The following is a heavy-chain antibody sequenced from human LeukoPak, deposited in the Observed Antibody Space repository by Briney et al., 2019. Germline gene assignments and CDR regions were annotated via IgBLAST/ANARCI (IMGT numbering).Heavy chain of an antibody. Sequence: PSETLSLTCTVSGGSISSYYWSWIRQPPGKGLEWIGYIYYSGSTNYNPSLKSRVTISVDTSKNQFSLKLSSVTAADTAVYYCARERITMVRGEQEPYYFDYWGQGTLVIVSS. CDR3: ARERITMVRGEQEPYYFDY. CDR1: GGSISSYY. V-gene: IGHV4-59*01. CDR2: IYYSGST. J-gene: IGHJ4*02. D-gene: IGHD3-10*01.